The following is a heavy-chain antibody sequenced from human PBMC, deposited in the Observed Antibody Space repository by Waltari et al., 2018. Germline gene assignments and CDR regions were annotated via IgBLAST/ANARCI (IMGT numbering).Heavy chain of an antibody. CDR2: ISYDGSNK. D-gene: IGHD6-19*01. CDR1: GFTFSSYA. V-gene: IGHV3-30-3*01. J-gene: IGHJ4*02. Sequence: QVQLVESGGGVVQPGRSLRLSCAASGFTFSSYAMHWVRQAPGKGLEWVAVISYDGSNKYYADSVKGRFTISRDNSKNTLYLQMNSLRAEDTAVYYCARPPVSSGWTFDYWGQGTLVTVSS. CDR3: ARPPVSSGWTFDY.